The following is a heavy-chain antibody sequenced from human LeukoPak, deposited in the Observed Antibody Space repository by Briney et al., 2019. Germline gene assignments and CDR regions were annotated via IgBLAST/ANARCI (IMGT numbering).Heavy chain of an antibody. CDR2: IYYSGST. D-gene: IGHD3-9*01. CDR3: ARLDRAGWALKYFQH. J-gene: IGHJ1*01. Sequence: RPSETLSLTCTVSGGSISSSSYYWGWIRQPPGKGLEWIGSIYYSGSTYYNPSLKSRVTISVDTSKNQFSLKLSSVTAADTAVYYCARLDRAGWALKYFQHWGQGTLVTVSS. V-gene: IGHV4-39*01. CDR1: GGSISSSSYY.